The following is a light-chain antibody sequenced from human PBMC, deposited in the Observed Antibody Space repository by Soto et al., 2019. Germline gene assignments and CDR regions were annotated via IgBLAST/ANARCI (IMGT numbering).Light chain of an antibody. Sequence: EIVLTQSPYTLSLSPGEGASLSCRASQSVHTFLAWYQQKPGQPPRLLIYGASTRATGVPARFSGSGSGTDFTLTISSLEPEDFAVYYCHQRSNWPPDTFGQGTRLDI. CDR1: QSVHTF. CDR3: HQRSNWPPDT. J-gene: IGKJ5*01. V-gene: IGKV3-11*01. CDR2: GAS.